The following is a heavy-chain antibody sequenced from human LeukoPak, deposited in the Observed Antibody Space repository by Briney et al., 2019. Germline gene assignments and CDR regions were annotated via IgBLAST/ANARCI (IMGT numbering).Heavy chain of an antibody. CDR1: GFTFSNAY. D-gene: IGHD2-21*01. Sequence: GGSLRLSCAASGFTFSNAYMNWVRQAPGKGLEWVGLIKPKTDCETTEYAAPVKDRFSISRDDSKSMMNLQMNSLKTEDTAVYCYISPLPYSAQGGQGTLVTVSS. V-gene: IGHV3-15*07. CDR2: IKPKTDCETT. CDR3: ISPLPYSAQ. J-gene: IGHJ4*02.